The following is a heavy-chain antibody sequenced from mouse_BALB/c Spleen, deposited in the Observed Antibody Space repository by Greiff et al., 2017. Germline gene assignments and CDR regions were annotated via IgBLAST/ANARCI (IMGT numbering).Heavy chain of an antibody. Sequence: DVKLQESGPELVKPGASMKISCKASGYSFTGYTMNWVKQSHGKNLEWIGLINPYNGGTSYNQKFKGKATLTVDKSSSTAYMELLSLTSEDSAVYYCAREGFVDSYAMDYWGQGTSVTVSS. CDR2: INPYNGGT. V-gene: IGHV1-18*01. CDR1: GYSFTGYT. CDR3: AREGFVDSYAMDY. J-gene: IGHJ4*01.